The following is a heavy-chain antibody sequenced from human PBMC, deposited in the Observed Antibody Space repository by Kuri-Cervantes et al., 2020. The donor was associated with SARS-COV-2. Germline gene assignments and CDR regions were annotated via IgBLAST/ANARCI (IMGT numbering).Heavy chain of an antibody. V-gene: IGHV1-69*13. D-gene: IGHD5-18*01. CDR2: IIPIFGTA. J-gene: IGHJ4*02. CDR1: GYTFTSYA. CDR3: ARSQHNSYGYYY. Sequence: SVKVSCKASGYTFTSYAMHWVRQAPGQGLEWMGGIIPIFGTANYAQKFQGRVTITADESTSTAYMELSSLRSEDTAVYYCARSQHNSYGYYYWGQGPLVTVSS.